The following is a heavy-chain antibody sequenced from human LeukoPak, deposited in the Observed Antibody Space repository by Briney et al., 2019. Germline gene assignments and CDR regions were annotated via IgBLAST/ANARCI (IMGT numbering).Heavy chain of an antibody. J-gene: IGHJ4*02. Sequence: GGSLRLSCAASGFTFSSYTMNWVRQAPGKGLEWVSSITSGSYTYYADSVKGRFTISRDNAKNSLYLQMNSLRAEDTAVYYCARVWGQLVDFWGQGTLLTVSS. D-gene: IGHD6-13*01. CDR2: ITSGSYT. V-gene: IGHV3-21*01. CDR1: GFTFSSYT. CDR3: ARVWGQLVDF.